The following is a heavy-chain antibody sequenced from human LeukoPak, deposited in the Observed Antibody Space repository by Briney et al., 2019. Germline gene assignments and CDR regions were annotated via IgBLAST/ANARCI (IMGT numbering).Heavy chain of an antibody. CDR1: GGTFGSYA. CDR3: ARDFYDILTGYNRYYFDY. D-gene: IGHD3-9*01. CDR2: IIPIFGTA. J-gene: IGHJ4*02. V-gene: IGHV1-69*05. Sequence: SVKVSCKASGGTFGSYAISWVRQAPGQGLEWMGRIIPIFGTANYAQKFQGRVTITTDESTSTAYMELSSLRSEDTAVYYCARDFYDILTGYNRYYFDYWGQGTLVTVSS.